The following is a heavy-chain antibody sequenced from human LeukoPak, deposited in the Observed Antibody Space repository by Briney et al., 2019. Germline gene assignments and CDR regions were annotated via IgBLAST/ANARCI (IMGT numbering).Heavy chain of an antibody. Sequence: GGSLRLSCAASGFTFSSYEMNWVRQAPGKGLEWVSYISSSGSTIYYADSVKGRFTISRDNAKNSLYLQMNSLRAEDTAVYYCARGYCGGDCSPFDYWGQGTLVTVSS. CDR3: ARGYCGGDCSPFDY. J-gene: IGHJ4*02. CDR2: ISSSGSTI. D-gene: IGHD2-21*02. CDR1: GFTFSSYE. V-gene: IGHV3-48*03.